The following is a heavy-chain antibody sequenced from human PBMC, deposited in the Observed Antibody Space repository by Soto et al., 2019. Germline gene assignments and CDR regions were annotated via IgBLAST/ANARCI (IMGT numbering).Heavy chain of an antibody. J-gene: IGHJ5*02. V-gene: IGHV1-18*01. CDR2: ISTYSGDT. CDR1: GYTFFTYD. D-gene: IGHD5-12*01. Sequence: ASVTVSCKASGYTFFTYDISWVRQAPGQGLEWMGWISTYSGDTKYAQKFQGRVTMTTDTSTTTAYLELRSLRSDDTAVYYCARHHGPTTSENWFDPWGQGTRVTV. CDR3: ARHHGPTTSENWFDP.